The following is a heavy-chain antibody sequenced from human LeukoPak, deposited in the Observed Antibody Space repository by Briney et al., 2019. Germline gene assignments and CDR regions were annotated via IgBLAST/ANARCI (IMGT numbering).Heavy chain of an antibody. CDR1: GYTFTSYG. D-gene: IGHD2-15*01. Sequence: GASVKVSCKASGYTFTSYGISWVRQAPGQGLEWMGWISAYNGNTNYAQKLQGRVTMTTDTSTSTAYMELRSLRSDDTAVYYCATGSCSGGSCYTPTLRYFDLWGRGTLVTVSS. CDR3: ATGSCSGGSCYTPTLRYFDL. J-gene: IGHJ2*01. V-gene: IGHV1-18*01. CDR2: ISAYNGNT.